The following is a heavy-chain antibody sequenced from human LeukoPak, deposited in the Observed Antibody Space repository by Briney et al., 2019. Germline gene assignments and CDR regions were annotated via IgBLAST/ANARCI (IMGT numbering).Heavy chain of an antibody. J-gene: IGHJ4*02. Sequence: ASVKVSCKASGYTFTSYGISWVRQAPGQGLEWMGWISAYNGNTNYAQKLQGRVTMTTDTSTSTAYMELRSLRSDDTAVYYCARRPLYDFWGGYYFDYWGQGTLVTVSS. CDR3: ARRPLYDFWGGYYFDY. CDR1: GYTFTSYG. D-gene: IGHD3-3*01. CDR2: ISAYNGNT. V-gene: IGHV1-18*01.